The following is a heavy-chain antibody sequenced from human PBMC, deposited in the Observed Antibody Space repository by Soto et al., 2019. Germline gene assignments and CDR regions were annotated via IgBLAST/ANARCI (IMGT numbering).Heavy chain of an antibody. J-gene: IGHJ5*02. CDR1: GYTFTSYG. CDR3: ARGHYDFWRGENWFDP. D-gene: IGHD3-3*01. Sequence: GASVKVSCKASGYTFTSYGISWVRQAPGQGLEWMGWINAYNGNTNYAQKLQGRVTMTTDTSTSTAYMELRSLRSDDTAVYYCARGHYDFWRGENWFDPWGQGTLVTVSS. V-gene: IGHV1-18*01. CDR2: INAYNGNT.